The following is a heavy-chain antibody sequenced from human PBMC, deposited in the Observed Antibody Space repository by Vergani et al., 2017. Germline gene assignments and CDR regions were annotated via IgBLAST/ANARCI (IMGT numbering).Heavy chain of an antibody. D-gene: IGHD2-15*01. CDR3: ARGYCSGGSSYSGGFDP. Sequence: QVQLVQSGAEVKKPGSSVKVSCKASGGTFSSYAISWVRQAPGQGLEWMGGIIPIFGTANYAQKLQGRVTITADESTSTAYMELSSLRSEDTAVYYCARGYCSGGSSYSGGFDPWGQGTLVTVSS. CDR2: IIPIFGTA. V-gene: IGHV1-69*12. CDR1: GGTFSSYA. J-gene: IGHJ5*02.